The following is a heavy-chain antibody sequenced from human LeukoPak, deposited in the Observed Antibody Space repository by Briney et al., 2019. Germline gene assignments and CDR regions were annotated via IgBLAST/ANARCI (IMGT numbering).Heavy chain of an antibody. J-gene: IGHJ4*02. CDR2: ISSSSSTI. V-gene: IGHV3-48*01. Sequence: GGSLRLSCAASGVTFSNHSTNWVRQAPGKGLEWVSYISSSSSTIYYADSVKGRFNISRDNAKNSLYLQMNSLRAEATAVYYGARVQGVGSYATPNFDYWGQGTLVTVSS. D-gene: IGHD2-15*01. CDR3: ARVQGVGSYATPNFDY. CDR1: GVTFSNHS.